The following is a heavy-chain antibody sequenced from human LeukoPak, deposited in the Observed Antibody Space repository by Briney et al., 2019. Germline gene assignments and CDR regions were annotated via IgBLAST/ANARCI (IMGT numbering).Heavy chain of an antibody. CDR2: IQFDGSYK. CDR1: GFTFGSSA. V-gene: IGHV3-30*02. CDR3: ATHCSGTACHRDY. Sequence: GGSLRLSCAASGFTFGSSAMHWVRQAQGKGVECVAFIQFDGSYKHYSDSVKGRFTISRDNSKDTLYLEMNSLRAEDTAVYYCATHCSGTACHRDYWGQGTLVTVSS. D-gene: IGHD2-2*01. J-gene: IGHJ4*02.